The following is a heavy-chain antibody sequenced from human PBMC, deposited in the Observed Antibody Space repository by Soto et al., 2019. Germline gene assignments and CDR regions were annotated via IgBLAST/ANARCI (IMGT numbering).Heavy chain of an antibody. CDR1: GGSISSGGYY. J-gene: IGHJ4*02. CDR3: ARDLDGYSHFDY. Sequence: PSETLSLTCTVSGGSISSGGYYGSWIRQHPEKGLEWIGYIYYSGSTYYNPSLKSRVTISVDTSKNQFSLELSSVTAADTAMYYCARDLDGYSHFDYWGQGTLVTVSS. D-gene: IGHD4-4*01. V-gene: IGHV4-31*03. CDR2: IYYSGST.